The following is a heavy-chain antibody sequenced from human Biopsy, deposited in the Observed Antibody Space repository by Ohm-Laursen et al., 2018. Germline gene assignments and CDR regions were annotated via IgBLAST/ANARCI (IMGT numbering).Heavy chain of an antibody. V-gene: IGHV4-39*01. Sequence: GTLSLTCTVSGGSISSSTTYYWAWLRQPPGKGLEWIGSIYNTETTFYNPSLKSRVTISVDTSTNQFSLKVSFVTAADTALYFCARHPTGFWFDPWGHGTLVTVSS. J-gene: IGHJ5*02. CDR3: ARHPTGFWFDP. CDR2: IYNTETT. CDR1: GGSISSSTTYY.